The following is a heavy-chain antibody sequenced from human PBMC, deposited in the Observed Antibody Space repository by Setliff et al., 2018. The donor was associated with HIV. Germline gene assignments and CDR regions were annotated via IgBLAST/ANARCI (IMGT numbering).Heavy chain of an antibody. Sequence: SETLSLTCIVSGGSISSSSYYWGWIRQPPGKGLEWIGGIYYSGSTYYNPSLKSRVTISVDTSKNQFSLKLSSVTAADTAVYYCARAYYDFWSGYYSVWFDPWGQGTLVTVSS. CDR1: GGSISSSSYY. J-gene: IGHJ5*02. CDR3: ARAYYDFWSGYYSVWFDP. CDR2: IYYSGST. V-gene: IGHV4-39*01. D-gene: IGHD3-3*01.